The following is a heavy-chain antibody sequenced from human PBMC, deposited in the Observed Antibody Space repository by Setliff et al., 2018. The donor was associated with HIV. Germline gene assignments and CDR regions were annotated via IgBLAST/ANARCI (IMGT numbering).Heavy chain of an antibody. J-gene: IGHJ6*03. CDR2: ISVDGSGK. V-gene: IGHV3-30*01. CDR1: GFTFSDSV. Sequence: GGSLRLSCTASGFTFSDSVMHWVRQPPGKGLEWVAAISVDGSGKFYADSVKGRFTISRDNSKNTLFLQMNSLRAEDTAVYYCARESGYTGGWGYGATYNYYMDVWGKGTTVTVSS. D-gene: IGHD6-19*01. CDR3: ARESGYTGGWGYGATYNYYMDV.